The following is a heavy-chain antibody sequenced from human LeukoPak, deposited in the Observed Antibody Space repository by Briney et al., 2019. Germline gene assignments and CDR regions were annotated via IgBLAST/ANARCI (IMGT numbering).Heavy chain of an antibody. CDR2: IRYDGSNK. J-gene: IGHJ4*02. D-gene: IGHD4-17*01. CDR3: ARDRGGGDYFDY. V-gene: IGHV3-30*02. CDR1: RFTFSSYS. Sequence: TGGSLRLSCAASRFTFSSYSMNWIRQAPGKGLEWVAFIRYDGSNKYYADSVKGRFTISRDNSKNTLYLQMNSLRAEDTAVYYCARDRGGGDYFDYWGQGTLVTVSS.